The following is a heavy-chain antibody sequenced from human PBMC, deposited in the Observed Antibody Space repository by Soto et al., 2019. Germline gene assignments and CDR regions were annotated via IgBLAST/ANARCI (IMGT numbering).Heavy chain of an antibody. Sequence: ASVKVSCKASGYTFTSYGISWVRQAPGQGLEWMGWISAYNGNTNYAQKLQGRVTMTTDTSTSTAYMELRSLRSDDTAVYYCARALAYDSRTTWYFDYWGQGTLVTVPQ. CDR2: ISAYNGNT. CDR1: GYTFTSYG. J-gene: IGHJ4*02. CDR3: ARALAYDSRTTWYFDY. V-gene: IGHV1-18*04. D-gene: IGHD3-22*01.